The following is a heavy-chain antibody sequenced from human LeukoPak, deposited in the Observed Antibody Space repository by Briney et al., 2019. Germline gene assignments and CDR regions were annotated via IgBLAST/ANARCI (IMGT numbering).Heavy chain of an antibody. V-gene: IGHV3-33*01. CDR1: GFTFNTYG. CDR2: IWYDGSEK. Sequence: PGGSLRLSCAASGFTFNTYGMHWVRQAPGKGLEWVAVIWYDGSEKYYVDSVKGRFTISRDNSKNTLYLQMDNLRVEDTAVYYCARGKDTAMGTAFDIWGQGTMVTVSS. J-gene: IGHJ3*02. CDR3: ARGKDTAMGTAFDI. D-gene: IGHD5-18*01.